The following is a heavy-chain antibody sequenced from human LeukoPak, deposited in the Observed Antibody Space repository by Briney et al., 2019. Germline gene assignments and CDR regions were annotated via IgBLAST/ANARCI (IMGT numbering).Heavy chain of an antibody. CDR1: GGSIGTYY. D-gene: IGHD4/OR15-4a*01. CDR3: VRDRSTVTMARWGVFDY. Sequence: SETLSLTCSVSGGSIGTYYWSWIRQPPGKGLECIGYIYYSGNTNYNPSLKSRVTISVDTSKNQFSLKLNSVTAADTAVYYCVRDRSTVTMARWGVFDYWGQGTLVTVSS. V-gene: IGHV4-59*01. CDR2: IYYSGNT. J-gene: IGHJ4*02.